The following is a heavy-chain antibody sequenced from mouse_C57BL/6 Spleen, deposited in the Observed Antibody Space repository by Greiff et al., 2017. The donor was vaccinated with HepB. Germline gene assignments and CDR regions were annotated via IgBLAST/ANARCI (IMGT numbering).Heavy chain of an antibody. CDR2: IYPRSGNT. CDR1: GYTFTSYG. D-gene: IGHD2-3*01. Sequence: VHLVESGAELARPGASVKLSCKASGYTFTSYGISWVKQRTGQGLEWIGEIYPRSGNTYYNEKFKGKATLTADKSSSTAYMELRSLTSEDSAVYFCARYYDGFAYWGQGTLVTVSA. J-gene: IGHJ3*01. V-gene: IGHV1-81*01. CDR3: ARYYDGFAY.